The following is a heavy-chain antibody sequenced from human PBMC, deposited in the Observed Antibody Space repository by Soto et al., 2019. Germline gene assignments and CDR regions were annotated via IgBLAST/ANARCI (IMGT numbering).Heavy chain of an antibody. D-gene: IGHD3-16*02. CDR2: ISGHNGET. V-gene: IGHV1-18*01. CDR3: VRDRSVTVFGVVIAPVDY. J-gene: IGHJ4*02. Sequence: QVQMVQSGAEVKKPGASLKVSCPASGYTFSYFGISWVRLAPGQGLEWMGWISGHNGETNYAQKFQGRVTMPTDKSTSTASMELRRLRIDDTAIYYCVRDRSVTVFGVVIAPVDYGGQGTPVTVSS. CDR1: GYTFSYFG.